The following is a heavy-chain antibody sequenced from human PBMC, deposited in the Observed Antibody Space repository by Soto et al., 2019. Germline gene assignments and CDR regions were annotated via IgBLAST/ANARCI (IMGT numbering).Heavy chain of an antibody. Sequence: SETLSLTCTVSGGSISSGDYYWSWIRQPPGKGLEWIGYIYYSGSTYYNPSLKSRVTISVDTSKNQFSLKLSSVTAADTAVYYCAREQPAELYGSGNYGMDVWGQGTTVTVSS. J-gene: IGHJ6*02. CDR1: GGSISSGDYY. CDR2: IYYSGST. CDR3: AREQPAELYGSGNYGMDV. V-gene: IGHV4-30-4*01. D-gene: IGHD3-10*01.